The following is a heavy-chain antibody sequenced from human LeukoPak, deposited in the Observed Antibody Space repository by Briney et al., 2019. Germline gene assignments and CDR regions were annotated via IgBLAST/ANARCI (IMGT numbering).Heavy chain of an antibody. CDR3: ARGPIIVVVPAATYFDY. V-gene: IGHV4-4*02. CDR1: GGSISSSNW. Sequence: SETLSLTCAVSGGSISSSNWWSLVRQPPGKGLEWIGEIYHSGSTNYNPSLKSRVTISVDKSKNQFSLKLSSVTAADTAVYYCARGPIIVVVPAATYFDYWGQGTLVTVSS. CDR2: IYHSGST. D-gene: IGHD2-2*01. J-gene: IGHJ4*02.